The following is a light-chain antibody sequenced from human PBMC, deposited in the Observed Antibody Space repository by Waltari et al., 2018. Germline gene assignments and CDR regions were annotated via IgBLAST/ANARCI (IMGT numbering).Light chain of an antibody. CDR1: SRDVGGSNY. CDR2: DVN. Sequence: QSALTQPASVSGSPGQSITIPCTGTSRDVGGSNYVSWYQPYPGKAPKLMIYDVNTRPSGVSDRFSGSKSGNTASLTISGLLSEDEADYHCCSYAGSTNILFGGGTKVTVL. V-gene: IGLV2-23*02. CDR3: CSYAGSTNIL. J-gene: IGLJ3*02.